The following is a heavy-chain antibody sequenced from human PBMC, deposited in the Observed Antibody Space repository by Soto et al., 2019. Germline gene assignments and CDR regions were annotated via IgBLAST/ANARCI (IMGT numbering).Heavy chain of an antibody. CDR1: GYSFTTYG. Sequence: VQLVQSGAEVKSPGASVKVSCRSSGYSFTTYGFIWVRQAPGRGLEWMGYISGYGGITHYAEKFRGRVIMTTDTSTTTAYLDLRSLRSDDTAVYYCATYYTGSGSYYRFDSWGQGTLVTVSS. D-gene: IGHD3-10*01. CDR3: ATYYTGSGSYYRFDS. V-gene: IGHV1-18*01. CDR2: ISGYGGIT. J-gene: IGHJ4*02.